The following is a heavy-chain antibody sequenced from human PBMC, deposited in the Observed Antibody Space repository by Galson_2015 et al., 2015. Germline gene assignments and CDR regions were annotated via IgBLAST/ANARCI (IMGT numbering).Heavy chain of an antibody. J-gene: IGHJ6*02. D-gene: IGHD2-2*02. CDR2: IIPIFGTA. V-gene: IGHV1-69*13. Sequence: SVKVSCKASGGTFSSYAISWVRQAPGQGLEWMGGIIPIFGTANYAQKFQGRVTITADESTSTAYMELSSLRSEDTAVYYCARSSYQLLYFYYYYGMDVWGQGTRSPSP. CDR3: ARSSYQLLYFYYYYGMDV. CDR1: GGTFSSYA.